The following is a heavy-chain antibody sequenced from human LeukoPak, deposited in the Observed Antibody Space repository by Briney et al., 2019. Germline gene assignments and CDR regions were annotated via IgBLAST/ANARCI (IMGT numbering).Heavy chain of an antibody. V-gene: IGHV3-30*18. CDR1: GFTFSSYW. CDR3: AKGIRGYYDSSGQP. Sequence: GGSLRLSCAASGFTFSSYWMSWVRQAPGKGLEWVAVISYDGSNKYYADSVKGRFTISRDNSKNTLYLQMNSLRAEDTAVYYCAKGIRGYYDSSGQPWGQGTLDTVSS. CDR2: ISYDGSNK. D-gene: IGHD3-22*01. J-gene: IGHJ4*02.